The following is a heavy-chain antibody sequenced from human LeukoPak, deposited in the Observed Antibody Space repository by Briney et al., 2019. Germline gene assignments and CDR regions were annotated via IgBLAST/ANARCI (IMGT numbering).Heavy chain of an antibody. CDR1: GGSTSSYY. Sequence: PSETLSLTCTVSGGSTSSYYWNWIRQPPGKGLEWIGYIYYSGSTNYNPSLKSRVTISVDMSKNQFSLKLSSVTAADTAVYYCARENYDSSGYNNWFDPWGQGTLVTVSS. D-gene: IGHD3-22*01. CDR2: IYYSGST. J-gene: IGHJ5*02. CDR3: ARENYDSSGYNNWFDP. V-gene: IGHV4-59*01.